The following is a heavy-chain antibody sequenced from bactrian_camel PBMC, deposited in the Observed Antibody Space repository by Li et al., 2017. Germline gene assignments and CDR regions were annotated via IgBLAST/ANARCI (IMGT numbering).Heavy chain of an antibody. CDR2: IHSDGST. Sequence: QVQLVESGGGSVQAGETLRLSCTGSEFTFAGSEVSWYRQAPGRECEQVSTIHSDGSTYYADSVKGRFRISQDNAKTTLYLQMNSLKPEDTAMYYCAAELQIPLNRQVAGRSWHCPLLAPVSAGGRHSGVWGQGTQVTVS. J-gene: IGHJ4*01. V-gene: IGHV3S55*01. D-gene: IGHD2*01. CDR1: EFTFAGSE. CDR3: AAELQIPLNRQVAGRSWHCPLLAPVSAGGRHSGV.